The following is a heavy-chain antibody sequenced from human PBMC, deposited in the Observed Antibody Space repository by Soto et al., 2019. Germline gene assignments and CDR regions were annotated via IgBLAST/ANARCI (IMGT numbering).Heavy chain of an antibody. J-gene: IGHJ5*02. CDR1: GGSISSGDYY. Sequence: QVQLQESGPGLVKPSQTLSLTCTVSGGSISSGDYYWSWIRQHPGKGLAWIGYIYYSGSTYYNPSLKSRVTISVDTSKNQFSLKLRSVTAADTAVYFCARWWSGSRQGFDPWGQGTLVTVSS. CDR3: ARWWSGSRQGFDP. V-gene: IGHV4-31*03. D-gene: IGHD3-3*01. CDR2: IYYSGST.